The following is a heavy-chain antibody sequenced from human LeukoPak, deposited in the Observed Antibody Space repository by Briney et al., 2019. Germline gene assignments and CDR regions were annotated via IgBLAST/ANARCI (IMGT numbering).Heavy chain of an antibody. J-gene: IGHJ5*02. Sequence: SETLSLTCTVSGGSISSGGYYWSWIRQHPGKGLEWIGYIYYSGSTYYNPTLKSRVTISVDTSKNQFSLKLSSVTAADTAVSYCARGFHYYDSSGYDYNWFDPWGQGTLVTVSS. V-gene: IGHV4-31*03. CDR1: GGSISSGGYY. CDR3: ARGFHYYDSSGYDYNWFDP. CDR2: IYYSGST. D-gene: IGHD3-22*01.